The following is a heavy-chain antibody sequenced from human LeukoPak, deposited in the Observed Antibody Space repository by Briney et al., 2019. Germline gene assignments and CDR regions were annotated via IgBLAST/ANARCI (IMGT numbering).Heavy chain of an antibody. Sequence: PGGSLRLSCAASGFTFNNYWMAWVRQAPGNGLEWVANIKEDGSGQNYVDSVKGRFIISRDNAKNSLYLQMNSLRAEDAAVYFCARELATGAGAYKYWGQGTLVTVSS. CDR1: GFTFNNYW. D-gene: IGHD1-1*01. CDR3: ARELATGAGAYKY. J-gene: IGHJ4*02. V-gene: IGHV3-7*01. CDR2: IKEDGSGQ.